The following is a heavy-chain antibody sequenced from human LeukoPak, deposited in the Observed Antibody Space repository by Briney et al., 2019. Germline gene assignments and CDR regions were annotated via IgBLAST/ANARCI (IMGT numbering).Heavy chain of an antibody. CDR3: AKDISVLGRVPAASFDY. J-gene: IGHJ4*02. Sequence: PGGSLRLSCAASGFTFSSYAMSWVRQAPGKGLEWVSGISWNSGSIGYADSVKGRFTISRDNAKNSLYLQMNSLRAEDTALYYCAKDISVLGRVPAASFDYWGQGTLVTVSS. CDR2: ISWNSGSI. D-gene: IGHD2-2*01. CDR1: GFTFSSYA. V-gene: IGHV3-9*01.